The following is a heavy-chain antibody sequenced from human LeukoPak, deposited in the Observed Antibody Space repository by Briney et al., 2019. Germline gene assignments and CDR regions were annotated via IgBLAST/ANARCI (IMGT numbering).Heavy chain of an antibody. CDR2: IRYDGSNK. Sequence: TGGSLRLSCAASGFTFSSYGMHWVRQAPGKGLEWVAFIRYDGSNKYYADSVKGRFTISRDNSKNTLYLQMNSLRAEDTAVYYCAREIGAYATGDYWGQGTQVTVSS. CDR3: AREIGAYATGDY. D-gene: IGHD3-10*01. CDR1: GFTFSSYG. V-gene: IGHV3-30*02. J-gene: IGHJ4*02.